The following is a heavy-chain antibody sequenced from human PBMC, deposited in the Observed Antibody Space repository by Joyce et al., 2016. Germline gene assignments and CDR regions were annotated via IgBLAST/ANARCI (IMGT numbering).Heavy chain of an antibody. Sequence: QVHLAESGGGVVQPGKSLRLSCTASGFTFSAHSMHWVRQAQGKGLEWGAVSSNDGTSTYYGDSVKGRFTISRDNSRNTFSLQMNSLRPEDTAVYFCARDWASSFDSWGQGTLVSVSS. CDR2: SSNDGTST. J-gene: IGHJ4*02. D-gene: IGHD3-16*01. V-gene: IGHV3-30-3*01. CDR3: ARDWASSFDS. CDR1: GFTFSAHS.